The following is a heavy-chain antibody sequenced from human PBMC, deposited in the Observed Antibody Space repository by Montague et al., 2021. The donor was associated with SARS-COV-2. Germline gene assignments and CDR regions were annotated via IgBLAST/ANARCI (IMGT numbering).Heavy chain of an antibody. CDR1: GGSISSYY. CDR3: ARGSYVPDAFDI. D-gene: IGHD3-10*02. CDR2: IYYSGST. J-gene: IGHJ3*02. Sequence: SETLSLTCTVSGGSISSYYWSWIRQPPGKGLEWIGLIYYSGSTNYNPSLKSRVTISLDTSKNQFSLKLNSVTAADTAVYYCARGSYVPDAFDIWGQGTMVTVSS. V-gene: IGHV4-59*01.